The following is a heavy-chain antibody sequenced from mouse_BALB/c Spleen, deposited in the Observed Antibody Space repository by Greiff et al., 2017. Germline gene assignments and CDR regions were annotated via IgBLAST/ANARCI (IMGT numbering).Heavy chain of an antibody. CDR3: ARHTTGEAPFDY. V-gene: IGHV5-6*01. J-gene: IGHJ2*01. CDR2: ISSGGSYT. D-gene: IGHD1-1*01. Sequence: EVQVVESGGDLVKPGGSLKLSCAASGFTFSSYGMSWVRQTPDKRLEWVATISSGGSYTYYPDSVKGRFTISRDNAKNTLYLQMSSLKSEDTAMYYCARHTTGEAPFDYWGQGTTLTVSS. CDR1: GFTFSSYG.